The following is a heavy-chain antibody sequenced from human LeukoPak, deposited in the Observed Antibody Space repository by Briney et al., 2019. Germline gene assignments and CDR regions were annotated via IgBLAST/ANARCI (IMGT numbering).Heavy chain of an antibody. D-gene: IGHD3-10*01. CDR3: ARSHYYGSGSYYFNY. J-gene: IGHJ4*02. Sequence: SETLSLTCTVSGYSISSGYYWGWIRQPPGKGLEWIGSIYHSGSTYYNPSLKSRVTISVDTSKNQFSLKLSSVTAADTAVYYCARSHYYGSGSYYFNYWGQGTLVTVSS. CDR2: IYHSGST. CDR1: GYSISSGYY. V-gene: IGHV4-38-2*02.